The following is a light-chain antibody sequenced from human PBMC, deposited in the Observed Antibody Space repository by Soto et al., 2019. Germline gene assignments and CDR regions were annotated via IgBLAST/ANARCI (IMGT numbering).Light chain of an antibody. CDR1: QSVSSSY. CDR2: CVS. V-gene: IGKV3-20*01. Sequence: EIVLTQSPGTLSLSPGERATLSCRASQSVSSSYLAWYQQKPGQAPRLLIYCVSSRATGIPDRFSGSGSVTDFTLTISRLEPEDFAVYYCQQYSSPSRTFGQGTKVEIK. J-gene: IGKJ1*01. CDR3: QQYSSPSRT.